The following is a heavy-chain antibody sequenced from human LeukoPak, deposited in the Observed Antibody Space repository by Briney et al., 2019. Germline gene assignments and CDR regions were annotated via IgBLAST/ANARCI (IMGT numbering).Heavy chain of an antibody. CDR3: ARGAAYYDILTGYPFDY. Sequence: GASVKVSCKASGYTFTGYYTHWVRQAPGQGLEWMGWINPNSGGTNYAQEFQGRVTMTRDTSISTAYMELSRLRSDDTAVYYCARGAAYYDILTGYPFDYWGQGTLVTVSS. CDR1: GYTFTGYY. D-gene: IGHD3-9*01. V-gene: IGHV1-2*02. J-gene: IGHJ4*02. CDR2: INPNSGGT.